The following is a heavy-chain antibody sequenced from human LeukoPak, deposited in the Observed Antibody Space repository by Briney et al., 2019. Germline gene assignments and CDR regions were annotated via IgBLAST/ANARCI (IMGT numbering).Heavy chain of an antibody. D-gene: IGHD5-24*01. V-gene: IGHV4-39*07. Sequence: SETLSLTCTVSGGSISSSTYFWGWIRQPPGTGLEWLGTICYSGSTYYNPSLKSRVTISVDSSKNQFSLRLSSVTAADTAVYYCARESLTWLQSRTSWFDPWGQGTLVTVSS. CDR2: ICYSGST. J-gene: IGHJ5*02. CDR1: GGSISSSTYF. CDR3: ARESLTWLQSRTSWFDP.